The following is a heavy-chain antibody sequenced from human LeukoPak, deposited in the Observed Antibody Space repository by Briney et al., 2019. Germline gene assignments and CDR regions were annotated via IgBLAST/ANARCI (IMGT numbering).Heavy chain of an antibody. D-gene: IGHD1-1*01. CDR1: GFTFSYYY. J-gene: IGHJ5*02. Sequence: GGPLILSCASSGFTFSYYYMSWRHQAPGKGVGLVSDISGSSTYTNYADSAQGRFTISRANSKYTLFLQMYSLRAEDTAVYYCAEYRPSFDPWGQGALVTVSS. CDR2: ISGSSTYT. V-gene: IGHV3-11*03. CDR3: AEYRPSFDP.